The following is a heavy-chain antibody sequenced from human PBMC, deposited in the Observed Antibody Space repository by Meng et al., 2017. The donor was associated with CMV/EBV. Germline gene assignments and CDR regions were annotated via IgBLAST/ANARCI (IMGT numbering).Heavy chain of an antibody. V-gene: IGHV4-59*12. Sequence: SETLSLTCTVSGGSISSYYWSWIRQPPGKGLEWNGYIYYSGRTNYHPSLKSRVTISVDTSKNQFSLRLSSVTAVDTAIYYCARGGCIDARLYRHLKWFDPWGQGTLVTVSS. CDR3: ARGGCIDARLYRHLKWFDP. CDR1: GGSISSYY. D-gene: IGHD6-6*01. CDR2: IYYSGRT. J-gene: IGHJ5*02.